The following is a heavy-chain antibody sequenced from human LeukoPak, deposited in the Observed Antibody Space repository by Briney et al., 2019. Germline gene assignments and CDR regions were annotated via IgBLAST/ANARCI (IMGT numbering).Heavy chain of an antibody. V-gene: IGHV5-51*01. Sequence: GESLKISCKGSGYSFTSYWIGWVRQMPGKGLEWMGIIDPGDSDTRYSPSFQGQVTISADKSISTAYLQWSSLKASDTAMYYCAGLEFVDYYDSSGYYSYWGQGTLVTVSS. J-gene: IGHJ4*02. CDR1: GYSFTSYW. D-gene: IGHD3-22*01. CDR2: IDPGDSDT. CDR3: AGLEFVDYYDSSGYYSY.